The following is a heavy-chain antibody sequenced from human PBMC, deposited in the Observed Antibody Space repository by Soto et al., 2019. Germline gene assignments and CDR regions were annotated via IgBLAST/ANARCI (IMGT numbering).Heavy chain of an antibody. J-gene: IGHJ5*02. Sequence: SETLSLTCTVSCGSISSGGYYWSWIRQHPGKGLEWIGYIYYSGSTYYNPSLKSRVTISVDTSKNQFSLKLSSVTAADTAVYYCARGSITRAWFDPWGQGTLVTVSS. CDR3: ARGSITRAWFDP. D-gene: IGHD3-10*01. CDR2: IYYSGST. CDR1: CGSISSGGYY. V-gene: IGHV4-31*03.